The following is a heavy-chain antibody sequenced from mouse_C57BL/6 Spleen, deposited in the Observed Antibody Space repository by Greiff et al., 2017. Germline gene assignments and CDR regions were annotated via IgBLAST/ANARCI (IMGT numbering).Heavy chain of an antibody. CDR2: FYPGSGSI. CDR3: ARHEVNYYGSSYGNYAMDY. D-gene: IGHD1-1*01. CDR1: GYTFTEYT. V-gene: IGHV1-62-2*01. J-gene: IGHJ4*01. Sequence: QVQLQQSGAELVKPGASVKLSCKASGYTFTEYTIHWVKQRSGQGLEWIGWFYPGSGSIKYNEKFKDKATLTADKSSSTVYMALSRLTSEDSAVYFCARHEVNYYGSSYGNYAMDYWGQGTSVTVSS.